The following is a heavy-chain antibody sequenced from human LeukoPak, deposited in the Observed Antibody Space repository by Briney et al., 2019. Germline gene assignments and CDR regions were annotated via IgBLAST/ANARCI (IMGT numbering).Heavy chain of an antibody. CDR1: GGSFSGYY. CDR2: INHSGST. V-gene: IGHV4-34*01. Sequence: SDTLSLTCAVYGGSFSGYYWSWIRQPAGKGLEWIGEINHSGSTNYNPSLKSRVTISVDTSKNQFSLKLSSVTAADTAVYYCASGSVVLEIWGQGAMVTVSS. D-gene: IGHD2-15*01. J-gene: IGHJ3*02. CDR3: ASGSVVLEI.